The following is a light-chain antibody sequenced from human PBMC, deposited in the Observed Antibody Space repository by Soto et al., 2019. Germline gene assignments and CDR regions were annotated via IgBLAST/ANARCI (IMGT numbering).Light chain of an antibody. CDR1: QSVTSY. V-gene: IGKV3-15*01. J-gene: IGKJ1*01. Sequence: EIVMTQSPATLSVSPGEKATLSCRASQSVTSYLAWYQQTPGQAPRLLIQGASARATDVPARFSGSGSGTDCTLTISSLQSEYFAVYYCQQYSNWPWTFGQGTKVEI. CDR3: QQYSNWPWT. CDR2: GAS.